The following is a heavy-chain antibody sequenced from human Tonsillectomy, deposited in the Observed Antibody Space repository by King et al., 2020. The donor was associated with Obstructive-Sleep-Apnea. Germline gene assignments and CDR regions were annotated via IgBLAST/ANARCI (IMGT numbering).Heavy chain of an antibody. CDR1: GFTFSSYS. Sequence: QLVQSGGGLVKPGGSLRLSCAASGFTFSSYSMNWVRQAPGKGLEWVSSISSSSSYIYYADSVKGRFTISRDNAKNSLYLQMNSLRAEDTAVYYCASCRDYYDSSGYWVVYGAPDGMDVWGQGTTVTVSS. CDR3: ASCRDYYDSSGYWVVYGAPDGMDV. D-gene: IGHD3-22*01. J-gene: IGHJ6*02. V-gene: IGHV3-21*01. CDR2: ISSSSSYI.